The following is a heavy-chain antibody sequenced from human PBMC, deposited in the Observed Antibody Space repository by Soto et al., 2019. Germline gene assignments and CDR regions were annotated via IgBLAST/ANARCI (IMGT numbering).Heavy chain of an antibody. J-gene: IGHJ4*02. D-gene: IGHD3-10*01. Sequence: GGSLRLSCAASGFSFSSYWMSWVRQAPGRGLEWVANINQDATRQSYVDSVEGQFSISRDNAKNSLYLQMNSLRVEDTAVYYCAKVGLFDGNKPITFEFWGQGTLVTVSS. CDR3: AKVGLFDGNKPITFEF. V-gene: IGHV3-7*03. CDR2: INQDATRQ. CDR1: GFSFSSYW.